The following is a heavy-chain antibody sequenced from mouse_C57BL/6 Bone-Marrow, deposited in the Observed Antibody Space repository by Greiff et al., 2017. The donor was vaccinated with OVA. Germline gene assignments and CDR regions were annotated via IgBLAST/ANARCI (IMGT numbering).Heavy chain of an antibody. Sequence: VQLQQPGAELVMPGASVKLSCKASGYTFTSYWMHWVKQRPGQGLEWIGEIDPSDSYTNYNQKFKGKSTLTVDKSSSTAYMQPSSLTSEDSAVYYCARKGYYYLWYFDVWGTGTTVTVSS. CDR2: IDPSDSYT. CDR1: GYTFTSYW. J-gene: IGHJ1*03. D-gene: IGHD1-1*01. V-gene: IGHV1-69*01. CDR3: ARKGYYYLWYFDV.